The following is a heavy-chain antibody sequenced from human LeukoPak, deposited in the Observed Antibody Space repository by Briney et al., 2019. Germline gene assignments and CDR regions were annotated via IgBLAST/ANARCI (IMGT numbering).Heavy chain of an antibody. V-gene: IGHV1-69*13. CDR2: IIPIFGTA. Sequence: SVKVSCKASGGTFSSYAISWVRQAPGQGLEWMGGIIPIFGTANYAQKFQGRVTITADESTSTAYMGLSSLRSEDTAVYYCARSISTDYYYYYMDVWGKGTTVTISS. J-gene: IGHJ6*03. CDR1: GGTFSSYA. CDR3: ARSISTDYYYYYMDV.